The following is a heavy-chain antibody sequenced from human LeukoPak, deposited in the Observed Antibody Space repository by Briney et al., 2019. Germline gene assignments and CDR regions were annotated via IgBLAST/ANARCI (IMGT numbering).Heavy chain of an antibody. CDR2: ISSSSYI. CDR1: GISVSNDY. CDR3: ARTGDYFDY. V-gene: IGHV3-69-1*01. D-gene: IGHD7-27*01. J-gene: IGHJ4*02. Sequence: GGSLRLSCAASGISVSNDYMSWVRQAPGKGLEWVSSISSSSYIYYADSVKGRFTISRDNAKNSLYLQMNSLRAEDTAVYYCARTGDYFDYWGQGTLVTVSS.